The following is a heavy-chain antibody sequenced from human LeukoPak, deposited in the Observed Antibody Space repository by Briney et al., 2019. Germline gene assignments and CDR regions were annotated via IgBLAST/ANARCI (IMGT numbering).Heavy chain of an antibody. Sequence: GGSLRLACAASGFRFSSYAMSWVRQAPGKGLEWVSAISGSGVSTYYADSVKGRFTVSRDNSKNTLYLQMSSLRAEDTAVYYCAKDGYSSSWTDYWGQGTLVTVSS. J-gene: IGHJ4*02. CDR2: ISGSGVST. D-gene: IGHD6-13*01. CDR3: AKDGYSSSWTDY. CDR1: GFRFSSYA. V-gene: IGHV3-23*01.